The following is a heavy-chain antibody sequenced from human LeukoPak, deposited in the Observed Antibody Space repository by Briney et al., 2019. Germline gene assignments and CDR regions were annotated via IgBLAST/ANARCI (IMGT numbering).Heavy chain of an antibody. V-gene: IGHV3-21*01. Sequence: GGSLRLSCAASGFTFSSYSMNWVRQAPGKGLEWVASISSSSGYIFYADSVKGRFTVSRDNAKNSLYLQISNLRAEDTALYYCARDRGYCSSGSCYGLYFDSWGQGTQVTVSS. CDR1: GFTFSSYS. J-gene: IGHJ4*02. CDR3: ARDRGYCSSGSCYGLYFDS. D-gene: IGHD2-15*01. CDR2: ISSSSGYI.